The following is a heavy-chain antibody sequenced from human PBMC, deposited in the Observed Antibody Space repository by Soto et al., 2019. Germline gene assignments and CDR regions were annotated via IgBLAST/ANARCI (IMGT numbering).Heavy chain of an antibody. CDR2: INPSGGST. D-gene: IGHD2-15*01. V-gene: IGHV1-46*03. J-gene: IGHJ4*02. CDR3: ASVYCSGGSRYSIDY. CDR1: GFTFTSYF. Sequence: ASVKVSWKASGFTFTSYFMHWVRQAPGQGLEWMGIINPSGGSTNYAQKFQGRVTMTRDTSTSTVYMELSSLRSEDMAVYYCASVYCSGGSRYSIDYWSQRSLVTVSS.